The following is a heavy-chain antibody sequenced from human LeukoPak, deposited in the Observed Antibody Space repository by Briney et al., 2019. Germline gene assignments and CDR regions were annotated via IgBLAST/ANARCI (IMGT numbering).Heavy chain of an antibody. CDR2: IFFSGHS. V-gene: IGHV4-59*13. J-gene: IGHJ4*02. CDR3: ARIDPLGYFDQ. Sequence: SETLSLTCTVSGAFSSRFYWSWVRQSPGEGLEWTGNIFFSGHSNYNPSLTGRVTISPDTSKSQFSLKMTSVTAADTALYYCARIDPLGYFDQWGQGTLVTVSS. CDR1: GAFSSRFY.